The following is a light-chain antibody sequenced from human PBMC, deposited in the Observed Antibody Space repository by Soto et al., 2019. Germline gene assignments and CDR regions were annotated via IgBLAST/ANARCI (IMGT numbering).Light chain of an antibody. CDR2: EVS. J-gene: IGLJ1*01. Sequence: QSALTQPASVSVSPGQSITISCTGTSSDVGGYNYVSWSQQHPGTAPQLMIYEVSNRPSGVSNRFSGSKSGNAASLTISGLQAEDEADYYCSSYTSSSTYVFGTGTKVTVL. CDR3: SSYTSSSTYV. V-gene: IGLV2-14*01. CDR1: SSDVGGYNY.